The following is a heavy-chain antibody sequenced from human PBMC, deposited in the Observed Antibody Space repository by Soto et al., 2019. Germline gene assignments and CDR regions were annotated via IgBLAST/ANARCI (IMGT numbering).Heavy chain of an antibody. CDR2: IKSKNDGGTT. CDR1: GLTFTYVW. D-gene: IGHD1-20*01. CDR3: VTHQGYNRRLVPPDAFDI. Sequence: GGSLRLSCAAAGLTFTYVWMSWVRQAPGKGLEWVGRIKSKNDGGTTDNAASVEGRFTVSRDDSKNTLYLQMNSLKTEDTAVYYRVTHQGYNRRLVPPDAFDIWGQATMVTVSS. V-gene: IGHV3-15*01. J-gene: IGHJ3*02.